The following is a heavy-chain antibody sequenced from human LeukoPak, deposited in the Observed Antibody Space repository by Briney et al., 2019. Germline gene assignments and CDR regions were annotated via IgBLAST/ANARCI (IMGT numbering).Heavy chain of an antibody. CDR2: ISGSGTRT. CDR3: AKGFYYGSGSHLNAFDI. V-gene: IGHV3-23*01. CDR1: GFTFSSYG. J-gene: IGHJ3*02. D-gene: IGHD3-10*01. Sequence: GGSLRLSCAASGFTFSSYGMSWVRQAPGKGLEWVSVISGSGTRTYYADSVKGRFTISRDTSKITLYLQMNSLRAEDTAVYYCAKGFYYGSGSHLNAFDIWGQGTMVTVSS.